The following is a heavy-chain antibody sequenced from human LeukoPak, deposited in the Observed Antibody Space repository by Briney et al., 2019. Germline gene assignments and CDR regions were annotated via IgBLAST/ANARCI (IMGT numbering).Heavy chain of an antibody. CDR2: INSDGSST. V-gene: IGHV3-74*01. J-gene: IGHJ4*02. D-gene: IGHD3-22*01. CDR3: ARGMREYYYDSSGYYPLDY. Sequence: GGSLRLSCAASGFTFSSYWMHWVRQAPGKGLVWVSRINSDGSSTSYADSVKGRITISRDNAKNTLYLQMNSLRAEDTAVYYCARGMREYYYDSSGYYPLDYWGQGTLVTVSS. CDR1: GFTFSSYW.